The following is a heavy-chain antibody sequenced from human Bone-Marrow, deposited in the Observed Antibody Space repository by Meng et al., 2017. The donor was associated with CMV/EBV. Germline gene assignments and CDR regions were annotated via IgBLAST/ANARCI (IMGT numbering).Heavy chain of an antibody. Sequence: ASVKVSCKASGYTFTGYYMHWVRQAPGQGLEWMGWINPNSGGTNYAQKFQGRVTMTRDTSISTAYMELSRLRSDDTAVYYCARGPYTRHGAFDIWGQGTMVTVSS. CDR3: ARGPYTRHGAFDI. V-gene: IGHV1-2*02. J-gene: IGHJ3*02. CDR2: INPNSGGT. CDR1: GYTFTGYY.